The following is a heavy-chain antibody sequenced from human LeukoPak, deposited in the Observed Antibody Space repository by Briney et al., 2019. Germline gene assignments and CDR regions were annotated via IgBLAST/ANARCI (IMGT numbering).Heavy chain of an antibody. CDR3: ARLPGSANYDGRGRDAFDI. CDR1: GFTFSSFG. Sequence: PGGSLRLSCTASGFTFSSFGVHWVRQTPGKGLVWVSRINSDGTSKTYADSVKGRFTISRDNAKNTLYLQLNALSADKTAVYYCARLPGSANYDGRGRDAFDIWGHGTMVTVSS. V-gene: IGHV3-74*01. CDR2: INSDGTSK. J-gene: IGHJ3*02. D-gene: IGHD3-22*01.